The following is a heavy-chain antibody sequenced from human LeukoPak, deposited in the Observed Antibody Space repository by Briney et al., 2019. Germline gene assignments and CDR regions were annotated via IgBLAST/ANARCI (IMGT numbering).Heavy chain of an antibody. CDR1: GGSISSGGYY. V-gene: IGHV4-31*03. Sequence: PSETLSLTCTVSGGSISSGGYYWSWVRQHPGKGLEWIGYIYYSGSTYYNPSLKSRVTISVDTSKNQFSLKLSSVTAADTAVYYCARGPYITMVDWGQGTLVTVSS. D-gene: IGHD3-10*01. CDR2: IYYSGST. J-gene: IGHJ4*02. CDR3: ARGPYITMVD.